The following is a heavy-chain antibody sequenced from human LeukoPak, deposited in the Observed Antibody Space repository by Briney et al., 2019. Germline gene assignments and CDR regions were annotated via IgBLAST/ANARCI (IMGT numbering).Heavy chain of an antibody. J-gene: IGHJ3*02. D-gene: IGHD2-2*01. CDR1: GYSISSGYY. V-gene: IGHV4-38-2*01. CDR2: ICHSGST. Sequence: SETLSLTCAVSGYSISSGYYWGWIRQPPGKGLEWIGSICHSGSTYYNPSLKSRVTISVDTSKNQFSLKLSSVTAADTAVYYCAREYCSSTSCYQPDAFDIWGQGTMVTVSS. CDR3: AREYCSSTSCYQPDAFDI.